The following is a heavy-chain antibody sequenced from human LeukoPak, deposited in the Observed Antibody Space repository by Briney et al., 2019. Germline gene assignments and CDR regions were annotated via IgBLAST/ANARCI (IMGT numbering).Heavy chain of an antibody. CDR1: GGSINGGSYY. J-gene: IGHJ5*02. D-gene: IGHD3-10*01. Sequence: SETLSLTCSVSGGSINGGSYYWSWIRQPAGKPLEWIGHIFTTGSTSYNPSLRTRVTISEDSSKDQFSLNLKSVTAADTAVYYCARDMVRGVKWAFDPWGQGTLVTVSS. CDR2: IFTTGST. CDR3: ARDMVRGVKWAFDP. V-gene: IGHV4-61*09.